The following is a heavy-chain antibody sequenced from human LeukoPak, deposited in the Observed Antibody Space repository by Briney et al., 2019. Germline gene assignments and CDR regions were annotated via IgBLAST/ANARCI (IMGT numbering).Heavy chain of an antibody. CDR2: MSSDGSNE. CDR3: AKTSNYYDSSGYYF. D-gene: IGHD3-22*01. J-gene: IGHJ4*02. V-gene: IGHV3-30*18. Sequence: PGGSLRLSCGASGFTFRTYAMHWVRQTPDKGLEWVAFMSSDGSNENYADSVKGRFTISRDNSKNTLYLQMNSLRAEDTAVYYCAKTSNYYDSSGYYFWGQGTLVTVSS. CDR1: GFTFRTYA.